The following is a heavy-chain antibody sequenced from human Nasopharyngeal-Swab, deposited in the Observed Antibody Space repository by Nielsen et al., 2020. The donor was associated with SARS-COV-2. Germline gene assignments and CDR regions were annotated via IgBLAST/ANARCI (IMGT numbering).Heavy chain of an antibody. CDR2: INHSGSA. Sequence: SETLCLTCDVYGGSFSGYYWSWIRQPPGRGREWIGQINHSGSAHHNQSLKSPVTISVDTSKNQFSFKLSSVTAADTAVYYCARDNAWGQGTTVTVSS. V-gene: IGHV4-34*01. CDR1: GGSFSGYY. CDR3: ARDNA. J-gene: IGHJ6*02.